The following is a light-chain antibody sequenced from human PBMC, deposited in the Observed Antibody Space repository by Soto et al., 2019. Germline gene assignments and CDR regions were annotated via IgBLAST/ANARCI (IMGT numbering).Light chain of an antibody. CDR3: QQYANSPQT. CDR1: QSLTNNY. J-gene: IGKJ1*01. Sequence: EIVLTQSPGTLSMSPGERATLSCRASQSLTNNYLAWFQQKPGQAPRLLIYGASNRPTDIPDRFSGSGSGTDFSLTISRLEPEDFAVYYCQQYANSPQTFGQGTKVDIK. V-gene: IGKV3-20*01. CDR2: GAS.